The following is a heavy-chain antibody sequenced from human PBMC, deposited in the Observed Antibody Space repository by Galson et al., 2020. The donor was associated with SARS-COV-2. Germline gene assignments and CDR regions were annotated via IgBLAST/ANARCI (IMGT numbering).Heavy chain of an antibody. Sequence: GESLKISCAASGFTFSTYAMHWVRQAPGKGLEWVAVISFDGSNKYYADSVKDRFTISRDNSKNTLYLQMNSLRAEDTAVYYCARDFKSLDRELVVAANWFDPWGQGTLVSVSS. CDR2: ISFDGSNK. J-gene: IGHJ5*02. V-gene: IGHV3-30*04. CDR1: GFTFSTYA. CDR3: ARDFKSLDRELVVAANWFDP. D-gene: IGHD2-15*01.